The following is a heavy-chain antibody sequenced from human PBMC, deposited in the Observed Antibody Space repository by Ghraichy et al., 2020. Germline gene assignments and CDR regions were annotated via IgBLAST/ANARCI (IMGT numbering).Heavy chain of an antibody. CDR3: ARGRSGNYVDY. Sequence: GGSLRLSCTASGFSFSTSFMDWVRQAPGKGLEWISFIDSTGTSIHYADSVKGRFSISRDNVKNSLFLQISGLRDEDTAVYYCARGRSGNYVDYWGQGTPVTVS. D-gene: IGHD1-26*01. V-gene: IGHV3-48*02. J-gene: IGHJ4*02. CDR1: GFSFSTSF. CDR2: IDSTGTSI.